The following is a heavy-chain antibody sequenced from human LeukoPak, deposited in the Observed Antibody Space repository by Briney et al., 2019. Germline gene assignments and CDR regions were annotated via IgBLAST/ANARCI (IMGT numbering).Heavy chain of an antibody. CDR3: GTRGYSYVSSGGEQEDY. CDR1: GFTFSGYG. CDR2: ISYDGSNK. D-gene: IGHD5-18*01. V-gene: IGHV3-30*03. J-gene: IGHJ4*02. Sequence: TGGSLRLSCAASGFTFSGYGMHWVRQAPGKGLEWVAVISYDGSNKYYADSVKGRFTISRDNSKNTLYLQMNSLRAEDTAVHYCGTRGYSYVSSGGEQEDYWGQGTLVTVSS.